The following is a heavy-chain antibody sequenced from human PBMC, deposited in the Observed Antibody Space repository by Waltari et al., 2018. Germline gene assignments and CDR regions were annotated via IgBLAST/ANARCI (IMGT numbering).Heavy chain of an antibody. V-gene: IGHV3-11*04. CDR1: GFTFGDYF. D-gene: IGHD2-15*01. Sequence: QVQLVESGGGLVKPGGSLRLSCAASGFTFGDYFMGWIRQAPGKGLEWVSYSSSSGSYIYYADSVKGRFTISRDNAKSSLYLQMNSLRAEDSAVYYCASQSTTLFDYWGQGTLVTVSS. CDR3: ASQSTTLFDY. J-gene: IGHJ4*02. CDR2: SSSSGSYI.